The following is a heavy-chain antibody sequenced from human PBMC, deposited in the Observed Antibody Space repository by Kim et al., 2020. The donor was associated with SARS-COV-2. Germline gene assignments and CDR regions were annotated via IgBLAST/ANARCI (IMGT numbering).Heavy chain of an antibody. Sequence: TTSAADSGKGRVPISRDNAKNSLYLQMNSLRAEDTAVYYCARDRRSSLSDWGQGTLVTVSS. CDR2: TT. V-gene: IGHV3-11*01. J-gene: IGHJ4*02. D-gene: IGHD1-26*01. CDR3: ARDRRSSLSD.